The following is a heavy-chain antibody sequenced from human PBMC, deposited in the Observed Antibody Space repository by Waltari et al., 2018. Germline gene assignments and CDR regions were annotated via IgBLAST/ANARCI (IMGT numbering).Heavy chain of an antibody. Sequence: EVRLVESGGGLVQPGGSLTLSCAASGFTFSNYGMSWVRQAQGKGLECVSTIRGRGGTTFYADSVKGRFTMSKDNSKNTLFLQMNSLRFDDTAEYYCANSTGSYYEVFDYWGRGTLVTVSS. V-gene: IGHV3-23*04. CDR3: ANSTGSYYEVFDY. CDR1: GFTFSNYG. J-gene: IGHJ4*02. D-gene: IGHD1-26*01. CDR2: IRGRGGTT.